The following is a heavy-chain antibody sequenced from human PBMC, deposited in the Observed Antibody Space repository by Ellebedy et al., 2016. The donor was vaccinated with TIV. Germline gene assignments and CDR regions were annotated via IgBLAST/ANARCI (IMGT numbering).Heavy chain of an antibody. CDR2: IWYDGSNK. Sequence: GESLKISCAASGFTFSRYGMHWVRQAPGKGLEWVAVIWYDGSNKYYADSVKGRFTISRENAKNSLYLQMNSLKSGDTAVYYCARASNGLDVWGQGTTVTVFS. J-gene: IGHJ6*02. CDR3: ARASNGLDV. V-gene: IGHV3-33*08. CDR1: GFTFSRYG.